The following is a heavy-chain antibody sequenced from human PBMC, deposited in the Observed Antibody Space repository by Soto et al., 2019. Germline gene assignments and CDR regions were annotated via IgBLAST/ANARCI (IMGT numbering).Heavy chain of an antibody. CDR1: GGSISSGGYY. J-gene: IGHJ4*02. CDR3: ARVAFEGAAAYYFDY. V-gene: IGHV4-31*03. CDR2: IYYSGST. Sequence: SETLSLTCTVSGGSISSGGYYWSWIRQHPGKGLEWIGYIYYSGSTYYNPSLKSRVTISVDTSKNQFSLKLSSVTAADTAVYYCARVAFEGAAAYYFDYWGQGTLVTVS. D-gene: IGHD6-13*01.